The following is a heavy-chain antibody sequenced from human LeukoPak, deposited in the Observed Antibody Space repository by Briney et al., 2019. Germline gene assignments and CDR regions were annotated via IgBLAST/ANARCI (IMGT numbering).Heavy chain of an antibody. CDR2: INSHETIT. V-gene: IGHV3-74*03. D-gene: IGHD2-2*01. CDR1: GFTFSDYW. J-gene: IGHJ4*02. Sequence: GGSLRLSCAASGFTFSDYWMHWVRQAPGKGLVWVSRINSHETITTYAHSVKGRFTISSDSAKNTVYLQMNSLRAENTAVYDCAREWDRGLFCGSTSCYVYWGQGTLVTVSS. CDR3: AREWDRGLFCGSTSCYVY.